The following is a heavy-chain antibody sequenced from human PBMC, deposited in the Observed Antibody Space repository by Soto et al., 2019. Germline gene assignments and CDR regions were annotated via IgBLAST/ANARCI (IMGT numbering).Heavy chain of an antibody. CDR1: GGTVSSYA. CDR3: ARDVRGAGGRAIGITNWFDP. J-gene: IGHJ5*02. V-gene: IGHV1-69*01. D-gene: IGHD6-19*01. CDR2: ITPIFGTS. Sequence: QVQLVQSGAEVKKPGSSVKVSCKASGGTVSSYALIWVRQAPGQGLEWMGGITPIFGTSNNAQQFQGRVTITADESTNTADMELSSLRSEDTAVYYGARDVRGAGGRAIGITNWFDPWGQGTLVNVS.